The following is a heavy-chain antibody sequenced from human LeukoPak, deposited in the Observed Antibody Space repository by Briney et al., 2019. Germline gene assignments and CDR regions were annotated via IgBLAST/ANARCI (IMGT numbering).Heavy chain of an antibody. D-gene: IGHD6-13*01. CDR3: ARDRGSSSPNGYYYYMDV. CDR2: IYYSGST. Sequence: PSETLSLTCTVSGGSISSSSYYWGWIRQPPGKGLEWIGSIYYSGSTYYNPSLKSRVTISVDTSKNQFSLKLSSVTAADTAVYYCARDRGSSSPNGYYYYMDVWGKGTTVTISS. J-gene: IGHJ6*03. CDR1: GGSISSSSYY. V-gene: IGHV4-39*02.